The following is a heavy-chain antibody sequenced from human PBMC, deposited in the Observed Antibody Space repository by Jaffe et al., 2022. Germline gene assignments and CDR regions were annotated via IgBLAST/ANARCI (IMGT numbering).Heavy chain of an antibody. J-gene: IGHJ6*03. V-gene: IGHV3-15*01. D-gene: IGHD3-3*01. CDR3: TTSLGYYDFWSGYYWAPTNPRYYYYYYMDV. CDR1: GFTFSNAW. CDR2: IKSKTDGGTT. Sequence: EVQLVESGGGLVKPGGSLRLSCAASGFTFSNAWMSWVRQAPGKGLEWVGRIKSKTDGGTTDYAAPVKGRFTISRDDSKNTLYLQMNSLKTEDTAVYYCTTSLGYYDFWSGYYWAPTNPRYYYYYYMDVWGKGTTVTVSS.